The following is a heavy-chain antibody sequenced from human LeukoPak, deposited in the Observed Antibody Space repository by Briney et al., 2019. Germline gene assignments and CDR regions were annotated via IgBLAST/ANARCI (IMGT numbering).Heavy chain of an antibody. CDR1: GYTFTGYY. CDR2: INPNSGGT. J-gene: IGHJ4*02. D-gene: IGHD3-10*01. CDR3: ALLWFGKRVQYYFDY. Sequence: ASVRVSCKASGYTFTGYYMHWVRQAPGQGLEWMGRINPNSGGTNYAQKFQGRVTMTRDTSISTAYMELSRLRSDDTAVYYCALLWFGKRVQYYFDYWGQGTLVTVSS. V-gene: IGHV1-2*06.